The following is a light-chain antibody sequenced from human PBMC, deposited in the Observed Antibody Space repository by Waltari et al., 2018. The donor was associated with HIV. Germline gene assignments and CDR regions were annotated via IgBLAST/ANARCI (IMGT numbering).Light chain of an antibody. J-gene: IGKJ4*01. CDR3: MQALQTLT. CDR2: LAS. V-gene: IGKV2-28*01. Sequence: IVMTQSPLSLPVTPGEPASIACTSSQSLLHRNGYTYLDWYLQKPVQSPQLLIYLASNRASGVSGRFSGSGASTNFTLKISRVEAEDVGMYYCMQALQTLTFGGGTEVEI. CDR1: QSLLHRNGYTY.